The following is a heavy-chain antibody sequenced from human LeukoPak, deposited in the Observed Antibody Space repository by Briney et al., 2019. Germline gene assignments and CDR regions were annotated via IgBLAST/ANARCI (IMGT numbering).Heavy chain of an antibody. Sequence: GGSLRLSCAASGFTFSSYSMNWVRQAPGKGLEWVSYISSSSSTIYYADSVKGRFTISRDNAKNSLYLQMNSLRDEDTAVYYCARVEGLSYYYYYYGMDVWGQGTTVIVSS. V-gene: IGHV3-48*02. CDR2: ISSSSSTI. CDR1: GFTFSSYS. D-gene: IGHD4/OR15-4a*01. J-gene: IGHJ6*02. CDR3: ARVEGLSYYYYYYGMDV.